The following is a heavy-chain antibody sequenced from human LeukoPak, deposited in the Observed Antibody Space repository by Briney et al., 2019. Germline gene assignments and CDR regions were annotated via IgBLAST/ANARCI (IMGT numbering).Heavy chain of an antibody. J-gene: IGHJ5*01. D-gene: IGHD6-19*01. Sequence: GGSLRLSCAATGLSASSNFMSWVRQAPGKGLEWVSVIYGGGSTYYADSVKGRFTISRDTPKNTLYLQMNSLRVEDTAVYYCASWPVGWYGEDSWGQEPWSPSPQ. CDR3: ASWPVGWYGEDS. V-gene: IGHV3-53*01. CDR2: IYGGGST. CDR1: GLSASSNF.